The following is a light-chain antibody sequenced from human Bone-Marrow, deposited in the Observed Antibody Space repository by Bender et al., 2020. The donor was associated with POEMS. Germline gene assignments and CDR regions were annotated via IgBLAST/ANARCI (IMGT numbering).Light chain of an antibody. J-gene: IGLJ3*02. CDR2: SSH. Sequence: QSMLTQPPSASGTPGQRVTISCSGSSSNIGINTVDWYQLLPGTAPKLLIYSSHRRPSEVPDRFSGSRSGTSASLAISGLQSEDEADYYCAVWDDSLNGWVFGGGTKLTVL. V-gene: IGLV1-44*01. CDR1: SSNIGINT. CDR3: AVWDDSLNGWV.